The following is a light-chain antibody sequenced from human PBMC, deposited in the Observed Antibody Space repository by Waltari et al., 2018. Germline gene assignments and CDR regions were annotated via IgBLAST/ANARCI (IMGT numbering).Light chain of an antibody. CDR1: RSNIGRNY. J-gene: IGLJ3*02. CDR3: AAWDDSLSGPV. CDR2: RNN. V-gene: IGLV1-47*01. Sequence: QSVLTPPPSASGTPGPRVTISCSGRRSNIGRNYVYWYQQLPGTAPKLLIYRNNQRPSGVPDRFSGSKSGTSASLAISGLRSEDEADYYCAAWDDSLSGPVFGGGTKLTVL.